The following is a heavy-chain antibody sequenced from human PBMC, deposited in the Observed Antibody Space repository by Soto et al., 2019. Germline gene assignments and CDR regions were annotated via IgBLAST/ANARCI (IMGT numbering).Heavy chain of an antibody. CDR2: IYYTGST. CDR1: GESVIDYY. J-gene: IGHJ4*02. Sequence: SETLSLTCAVSGESVIDYYWSWIRQPPGKGLEWIGHIYYTGSTNYNPSLRSRVTMSQDTSKNQFSLKLASVTAADTAVYYCARSGYYGFVYWGQGALVTVSS. D-gene: IGHD3-10*01. V-gene: IGHV4-59*02. CDR3: ARSGYYGFVY.